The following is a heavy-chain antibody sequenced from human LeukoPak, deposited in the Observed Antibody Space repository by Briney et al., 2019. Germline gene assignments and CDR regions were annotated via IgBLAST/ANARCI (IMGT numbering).Heavy chain of an antibody. D-gene: IGHD4-17*01. CDR1: GFTVSSNY. Sequence: GGSLRLSCAASGFTVSSNYMNWVRQAPGKGLEWVAVIYSGGSTYYADSVKGRFTISRDNSKNTLYLQMNSLRAEDTAVYYCARDTETTVAIGYWGQGTLVTVSS. CDR3: ARDTETTVAIGY. CDR2: IYSGGST. J-gene: IGHJ4*02. V-gene: IGHV3-66*01.